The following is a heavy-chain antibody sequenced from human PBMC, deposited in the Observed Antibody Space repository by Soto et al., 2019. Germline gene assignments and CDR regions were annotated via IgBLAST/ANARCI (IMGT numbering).Heavy chain of an antibody. Sequence: SEPLSLTCVVYGGSFSGYYWTWIRQPPGKGLEWIARINHGGSTFYNPSLKSRVTLSVDTSKNHYSLKLRSVTAADTAVYYCARVHVMVVAGSTFDYWGPGILVTVSS. CDR1: GGSFSGYY. V-gene: IGHV4-34*01. D-gene: IGHD6-19*01. CDR3: ARVHVMVVAGSTFDY. CDR2: INHGGST. J-gene: IGHJ4*01.